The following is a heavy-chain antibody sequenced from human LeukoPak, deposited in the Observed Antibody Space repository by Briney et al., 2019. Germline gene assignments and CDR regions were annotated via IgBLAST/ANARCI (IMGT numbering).Heavy chain of an antibody. CDR1: GGSISSGDYY. D-gene: IGHD3-22*01. Sequence: SQTLSLTCTVSGGSISSGDYYWSWLRQPPGKGLEWIGYIYYSGSTYYNPSLKSRVTISVDTSKNQFSLKLSSVTAADTAVYYCARYDSSRTDRDAFDIWGQGTMVTVSS. V-gene: IGHV4-30-4*08. CDR3: ARYDSSRTDRDAFDI. CDR2: IYYSGST. J-gene: IGHJ3*02.